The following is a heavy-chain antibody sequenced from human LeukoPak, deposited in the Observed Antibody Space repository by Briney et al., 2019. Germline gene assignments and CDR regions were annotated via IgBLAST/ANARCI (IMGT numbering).Heavy chain of an antibody. CDR2: TRSRIYGGAP. Sequence: GGALVLYCFTSGFTLRDYGLGRVRPAPGMGLELVSFTRSRIYGGAPEYAAYVRGRFSVSRDDSESIAYLQMNNLKSEDTAVYYCARGQTVSGAKYYFDFWSPGTLVTVSS. J-gene: IGHJ4*02. CDR1: GFTLRDYG. V-gene: IGHV3-49*04. CDR3: ARGQTVSGAKYYFDF. D-gene: IGHD3-10*01.